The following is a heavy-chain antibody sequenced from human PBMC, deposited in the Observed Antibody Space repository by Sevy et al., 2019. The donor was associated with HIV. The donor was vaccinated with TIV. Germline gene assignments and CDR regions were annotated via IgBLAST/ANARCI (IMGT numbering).Heavy chain of an antibody. Sequence: GGSLRLSCVASGFSISSYSVNWVRQAPGKGLEWVSYISYSSGLIYYADSVQGRFTTSRDKAKNSLYLHMNSLRDEDTAVYYCARDGGTTTEAKGFDYWGQRILVTVSS. CDR3: ARDGGTTTEAKGFDY. D-gene: IGHD4-17*01. V-gene: IGHV3-48*02. CDR2: ISYSSGLI. CDR1: GFSISSYS. J-gene: IGHJ4*02.